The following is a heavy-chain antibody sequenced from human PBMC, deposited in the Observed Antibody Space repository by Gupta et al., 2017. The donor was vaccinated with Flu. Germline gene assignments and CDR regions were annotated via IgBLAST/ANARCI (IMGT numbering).Heavy chain of an antibody. Sequence: EVHLVESGGGLVQPGGSLRLSCTASGFPFTSYWMSWVRQAPGKGLEWVANIMKDGSTKQYVDSVKGRFTISRDNAKNSVYLQMNSLRAEDTAIYYCARDDDYHTLAYWGQGTLVTVSS. V-gene: IGHV3-7*01. D-gene: IGHD5-12*01. CDR1: GFPFTSYW. CDR2: IMKDGSTK. J-gene: IGHJ4*02. CDR3: ARDDDYHTLAY.